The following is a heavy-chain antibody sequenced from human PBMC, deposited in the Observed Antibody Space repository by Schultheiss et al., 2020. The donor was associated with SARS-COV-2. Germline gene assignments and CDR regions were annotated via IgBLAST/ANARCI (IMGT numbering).Heavy chain of an antibody. J-gene: IGHJ6*02. CDR1: GFTFSSYW. CDR2: IKQDGSEK. CDR3: ARDLGGLWSSYYYYGMDV. D-gene: IGHD5-18*01. Sequence: GESLKISCAASGFTFSSYWMSWVRQAPGKGLEWVANIKQDGSEKYYADSVKGRFTISRDNAKNSLYLQMNSLRAEDTAVYYCARDLGGLWSSYYYYGMDVWGQGTTVTVSS. V-gene: IGHV3-7*03.